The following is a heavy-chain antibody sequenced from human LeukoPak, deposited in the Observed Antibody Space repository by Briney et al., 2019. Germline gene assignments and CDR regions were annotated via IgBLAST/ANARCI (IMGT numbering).Heavy chain of an antibody. J-gene: IGHJ3*02. Sequence: SVKLSCKASGGTFSSYAISWVRQAPGQGLEWMGRIIPIFGTANYAQKFQGRVTITTDESTSSAYLELSSLRSEDTAVYYCARDRTLWAVAGTDPQGAFDIWGQGTMVTVSS. CDR1: GGTFSSYA. CDR2: IIPIFGTA. V-gene: IGHV1-69*05. CDR3: ARDRTLWAVAGTDPQGAFDI. D-gene: IGHD6-19*01.